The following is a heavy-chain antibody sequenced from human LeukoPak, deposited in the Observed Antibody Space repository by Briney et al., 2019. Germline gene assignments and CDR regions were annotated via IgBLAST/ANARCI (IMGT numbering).Heavy chain of an antibody. CDR2: IYTGGST. D-gene: IGHD1-14*01. CDR3: ARLVSGNYFDY. Sequence: GGSLRLSCAASGFIVTSNYMSWVRQAPGKGLEWVSVIYTGGSTYYADSVKGRFTISRDNSKNTLYLQMNSLRAEDTAVYYCARLVSGNYFDYWGQGTLVTVSS. J-gene: IGHJ4*02. CDR1: GFIVTSNY. V-gene: IGHV3-53*01.